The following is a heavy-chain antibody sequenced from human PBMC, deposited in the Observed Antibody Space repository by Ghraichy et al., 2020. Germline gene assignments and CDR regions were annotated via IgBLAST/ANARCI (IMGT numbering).Heavy chain of an antibody. J-gene: IGHJ4*02. CDR2: TRNKANSYTT. Sequence: GGSLRLSCAASGFTFSDHYMDWVRQAPGKGLEWVGRTRNKANSYTTEYAASVKGRFTISRDDSKNSLYLQMNSLKTKDTAVYYCARRGPYYYDSSGLEYWGQGTLVTVSS. D-gene: IGHD3-22*01. V-gene: IGHV3-72*01. CDR1: GFTFSDHY. CDR3: ARRGPYYYDSSGLEY.